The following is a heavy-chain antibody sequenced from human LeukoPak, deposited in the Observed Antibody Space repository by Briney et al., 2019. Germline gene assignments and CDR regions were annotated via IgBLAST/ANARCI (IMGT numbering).Heavy chain of an antibody. D-gene: IGHD6-19*01. V-gene: IGHV3-30*18. J-gene: IGHJ4*02. CDR2: ISYDGSNK. CDR1: GFTVSSNY. CDR3: AKVGGQWLVHTHFDY. Sequence: GGSLRLSCAASGFTVSSNYMSWVRQAPGKGLEWVAVISYDGSNKYYADSVKGRFTISRDNSKNTLYLQMNSLRAEDTAVYYCAKVGGQWLVHTHFDYWGQGTLVTVSS.